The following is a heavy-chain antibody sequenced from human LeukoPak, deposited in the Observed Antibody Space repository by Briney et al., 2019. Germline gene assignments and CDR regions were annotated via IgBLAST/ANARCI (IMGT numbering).Heavy chain of an antibody. D-gene: IGHD6-13*01. V-gene: IGHV3-48*03. J-gene: IGHJ1*01. CDR2: ISSSGSTI. CDR3: ARDYYSSSSH. Sequence: GGSLRLSCAASGFTFSSYEMNWVRQAPGKGLEWVSYISSSGSTIYYADSVKGRFTVSRDNAKNTLYLQMNSLRAEDTALYYCARDYYSSSSHWGQGTLVTVSA. CDR1: GFTFSSYE.